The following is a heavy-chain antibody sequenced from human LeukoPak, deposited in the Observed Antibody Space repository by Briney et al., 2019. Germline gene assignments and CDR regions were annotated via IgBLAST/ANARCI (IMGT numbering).Heavy chain of an antibody. Sequence: GGSLRLSCAASGITFSSCALSWVRLAPGKGLEWVSSISGSGANTYYADSVKGRFTISRDNSKNTLYLQMNSLRAEDTAVYYCAKVWTAYSDDYFDYWGQGTLVTVSS. V-gene: IGHV3-23*01. CDR3: AKVWTAYSDDYFDY. D-gene: IGHD3/OR15-3a*01. J-gene: IGHJ4*02. CDR2: ISGSGANT. CDR1: GITFSSCA.